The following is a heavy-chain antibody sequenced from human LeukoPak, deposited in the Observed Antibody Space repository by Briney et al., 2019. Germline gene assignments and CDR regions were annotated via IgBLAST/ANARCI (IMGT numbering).Heavy chain of an antibody. D-gene: IGHD2-8*01. CDR1: GFTFSSYS. V-gene: IGHV3-21*01. J-gene: IGHJ6*03. Sequence: GGSLRLSCAASGFTFSSYSMNWVRQAPGKGLEWVSSISSSSSYIYYADSVKGRFTISRDNAKNSLYLQMNSLRAEDTAVYYCASGLDCTNGVCYNYYYYYMDVWGKGTTVTVSS. CDR3: ASGLDCTNGVCYNYYYYYMDV. CDR2: ISSSSSYI.